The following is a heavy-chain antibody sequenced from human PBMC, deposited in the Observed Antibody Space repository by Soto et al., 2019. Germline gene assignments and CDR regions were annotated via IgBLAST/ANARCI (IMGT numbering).Heavy chain of an antibody. D-gene: IGHD6-19*01. CDR3: ARDWGQQWMAYGMDV. CDR1: GYTFTNYG. Sequence: QVQLVQSGAEVKKPGASVKVSCKASGYTFTNYGISWVRQAPGQGLEWMGWISTYNGHTTSAQKLQGRVTMTTDTSTRTAYMELRSLRSDDSAVYYCARDWGQQWMAYGMDVWGQGTTVTVSS. J-gene: IGHJ6*02. CDR2: ISTYNGHT. V-gene: IGHV1-18*01.